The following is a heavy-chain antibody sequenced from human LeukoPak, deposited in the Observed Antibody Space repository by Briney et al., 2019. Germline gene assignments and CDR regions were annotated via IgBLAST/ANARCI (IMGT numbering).Heavy chain of an antibody. CDR2: IYYSGST. CDR3: ARDGVGGYHAFDI. D-gene: IGHD3-22*01. V-gene: IGHV4-59*01. CDR1: GGSLSNYY. J-gene: IGHJ3*02. Sequence: SETLSLTCTVSGGSLSNYYWSWLRQPPGKGLEWIGYIYYSGSTNYNPSLKSRVTISVDTSKNQFSLKLSSVTAADTAVYYCARDGVGGYHAFDIWGQGTMVTVSS.